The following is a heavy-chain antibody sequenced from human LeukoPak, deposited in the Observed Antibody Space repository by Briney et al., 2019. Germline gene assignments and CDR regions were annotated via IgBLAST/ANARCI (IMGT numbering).Heavy chain of an antibody. CDR1: GFTFDDYA. CDR3: AKDRIMGCSSTSCYGAFDI. V-gene: IGHV3-9*01. J-gene: IGHJ3*02. Sequence: GRSLRLSCAASGFTFDDYAMHWVRHAPGKGLEWVSGISWNSGSIGYADSVKGRFTISRDNAKNSLYLQMNSLRAEDTALYYCAKDRIMGCSSTSCYGAFDIWGQGTMVTVSS. CDR2: ISWNSGSI. D-gene: IGHD2-2*01.